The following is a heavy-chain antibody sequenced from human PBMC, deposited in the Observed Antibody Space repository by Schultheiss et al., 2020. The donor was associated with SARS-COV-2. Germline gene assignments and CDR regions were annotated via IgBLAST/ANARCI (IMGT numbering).Heavy chain of an antibody. V-gene: IGHV3-11*04. CDR1: GFTFSDYY. J-gene: IGHJ6*03. CDR3: ARDRTPAPDYYMDV. CDR2: ISSSSSSI. D-gene: IGHD1-1*01. Sequence: GGSLRLSCAASGFTFSDYYMSWIRQAPGKGLEWVSSISSSSSSIYYADSVKGRFTISRDNAKNSLYLQMNSLRAEDTAVYYCARDRTPAPDYYMDVWGKGTTVTVSS.